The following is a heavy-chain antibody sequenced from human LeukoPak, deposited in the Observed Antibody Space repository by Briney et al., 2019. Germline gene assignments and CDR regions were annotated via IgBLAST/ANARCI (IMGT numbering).Heavy chain of an antibody. CDR3: AKGLLQYYYYYYMDV. CDR2: ISYDGSNK. Sequence: GGSLRLSCAASGFTFSSYGMHWVRQAPGKGLEWVAVISYDGSNKYYADSVKGRFTISRDNSKNTLYLQMNSLRAEDTAVYYCAKGLLQYYYYYYMDVWGKGTTVTVSS. CDR1: GFTFSSYG. J-gene: IGHJ6*03. D-gene: IGHD4-11*01. V-gene: IGHV3-30*18.